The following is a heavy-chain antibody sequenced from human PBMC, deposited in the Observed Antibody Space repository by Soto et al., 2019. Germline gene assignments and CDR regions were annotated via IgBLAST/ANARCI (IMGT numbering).Heavy chain of an antibody. J-gene: IGHJ3*01. CDR1: GFTFSDTL. V-gene: IGHV1-3*01. CDR2: INPANGNT. D-gene: IGHD1-1*01. CDR3: ARDIMRVGTSANDEVDL. Sequence: QVQLVQSGAELKKPGASVNISCQASGFTFSDTLINWVRQGPGQRLEWMGWINPANGNTRYSESFQGRVTISSLSSAATAYVATRHMTSKDTAVYYCARDIMRVGTSANDEVDLWGQGKVIPDSS.